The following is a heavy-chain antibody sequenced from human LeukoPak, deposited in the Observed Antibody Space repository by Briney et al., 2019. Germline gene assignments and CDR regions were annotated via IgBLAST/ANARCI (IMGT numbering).Heavy chain of an antibody. CDR2: MYTSGST. CDR3: ARGAQLYGLDV. V-gene: IGHV4-4*07. CDR1: GGSISSFY. Sequence: PSETLSLTCTVSGGSISSFYWNWIRQPAGKGLEWIGRMYTSGSTNYNPSLKSRATMSVDTSKNQFSLKLSSVTAADTAVYYCARGAQLYGLDVWGQGTTVTVSS. J-gene: IGHJ6*02. D-gene: IGHD2-2*01.